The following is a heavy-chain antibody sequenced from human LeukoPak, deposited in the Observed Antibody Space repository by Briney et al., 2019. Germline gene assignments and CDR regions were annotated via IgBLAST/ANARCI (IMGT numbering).Heavy chain of an antibody. Sequence: SVKVSCKASGGTFSSYAISWVRQAPGQGLEWMGGIIPIFGTANYAQKLQGRVTMTTDTSTSTAYMELRSLRSDDTAMYYCATTPGDFWSPNWFDPWGQGTLVTVSS. CDR2: IIPIFGTA. D-gene: IGHD3-3*01. V-gene: IGHV1-69*05. CDR1: GGTFSSYA. J-gene: IGHJ5*02. CDR3: ATTPGDFWSPNWFDP.